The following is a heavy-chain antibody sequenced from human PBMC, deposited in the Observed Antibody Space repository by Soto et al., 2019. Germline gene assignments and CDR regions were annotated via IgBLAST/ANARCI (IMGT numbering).Heavy chain of an antibody. D-gene: IGHD1-26*01. CDR3: ARRAWDSYYAIDV. CDR1: GFTYTDFA. CDR2: ISYDGSDK. J-gene: IGHJ6*02. Sequence: VQLVESGGGEVQPGRSLRLSCAASGFTYTDFALHWVRQAPGKGLEWVAIISYDGSDKYYADSVKGRFAISRGNPKNTLYLEMNSLRPEDRAVYFCARRAWDSYYAIDVCGQGTTVTVFS. V-gene: IGHV3-30*09.